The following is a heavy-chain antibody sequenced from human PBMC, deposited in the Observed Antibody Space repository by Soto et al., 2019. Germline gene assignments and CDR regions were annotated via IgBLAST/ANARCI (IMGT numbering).Heavy chain of an antibody. V-gene: IGHV4-34*01. J-gene: IGHJ4*02. CDR1: GGSFSGYY. CDR3: ARRRLGYCTNGVCYPSGVGIDY. Sequence: QVQLQQWGAGLLKPSETLSLTCAVYGGSFSGYYWSWIRKPPGKGLEWIGEINHSGSTNYNPSLKSRVTISVDTSKNQFSLKLSSVTAEDTAVYYCARRRLGYCTNGVCYPSGVGIDYWGQGTLVTFSS. D-gene: IGHD2-8*01. CDR2: INHSGST.